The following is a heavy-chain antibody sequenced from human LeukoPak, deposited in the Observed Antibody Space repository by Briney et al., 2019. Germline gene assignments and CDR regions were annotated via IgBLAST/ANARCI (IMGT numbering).Heavy chain of an antibody. J-gene: IGHJ4*02. CDR1: GGPVSGSY. D-gene: IGHD2-15*01. V-gene: IGHV4-4*07. CDR3: ARDVVGAPDDY. Sequence: PSETLSLTCTVSGGPVSGSYWSWIRQPAGKGLEWIGRIYIYGTTSYNPSLRSRVIMSVDASKNQLSLKLTSVTAADTAVYYCARDVVGAPDDYWGQGILVTVSS. CDR2: IYIYGTT.